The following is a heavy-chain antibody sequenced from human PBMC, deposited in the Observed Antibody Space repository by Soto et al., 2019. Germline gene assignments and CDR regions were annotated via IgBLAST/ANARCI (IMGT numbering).Heavy chain of an antibody. CDR2: INPSGGST. J-gene: IGHJ6*02. CDR3: ARRMGGSGYYYGMDV. Sequence: GASVKVSCKASGYTFTSYYMHWVRQAPGQGLEWMGIINPSGGSTSYAQKFQGRVTMTRDTSTSTVYMELSSLRSEDTAVYYCARRMGGSGYYYGMDVWGQGTTVTVSS. V-gene: IGHV1-46*01. D-gene: IGHD2-15*01. CDR1: GYTFTSYY.